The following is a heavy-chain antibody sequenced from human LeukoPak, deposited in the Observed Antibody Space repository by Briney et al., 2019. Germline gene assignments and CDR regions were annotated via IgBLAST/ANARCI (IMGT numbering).Heavy chain of an antibody. V-gene: IGHV3-21*06. CDR2: ISKTTTNI. CDR1: GFAFRSYN. J-gene: IGHJ4*02. D-gene: IGHD4-17*01. CDR3: VRGDGDLFDY. Sequence: GGSLRLSCAASGFAFRSYNMNWVRQAPGKGLEWVSFISKTTTNIYYGDSVRGRFTISRDNAKNSIHLQMSSLRAEDSAVYYCVRGDGDLFDYWGQGTLVSVSS.